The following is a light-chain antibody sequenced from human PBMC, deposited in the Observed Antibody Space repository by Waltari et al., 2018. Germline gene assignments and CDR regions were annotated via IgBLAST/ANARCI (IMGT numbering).Light chain of an antibody. J-gene: IGKJ1*01. V-gene: IGKV3-20*01. CDR1: QSVSRP. Sequence: EIVLTQSPGTLSLSPGERATPSCRARQSVSRPLAWYQQNPGQAPRLLIYGASNRATGIPDRFSGSGSGTDFSLIISRLEPEDFAVYYCQHYVSLPVTFGQGTKVEIK. CDR3: QHYVSLPVT. CDR2: GAS.